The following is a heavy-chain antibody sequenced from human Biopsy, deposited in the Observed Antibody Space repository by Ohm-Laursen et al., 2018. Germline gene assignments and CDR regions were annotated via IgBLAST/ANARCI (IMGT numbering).Heavy chain of an antibody. CDR3: VRAIRNQLLPDV. CDR1: GYTFSSYD. D-gene: IGHD2-2*01. CDR2: VNPISGNT. V-gene: IGHV1-8*01. Sequence: ASVKVSCKASGYTFSSYDVTWVRQATGQGLEWMGWVNPISGNTGYAQKFRGRVTMTGDISSSTAYLDLYSLTSEDTATYFCVRAIRNQLLPDVWGQGTTVTVSS. J-gene: IGHJ6*02.